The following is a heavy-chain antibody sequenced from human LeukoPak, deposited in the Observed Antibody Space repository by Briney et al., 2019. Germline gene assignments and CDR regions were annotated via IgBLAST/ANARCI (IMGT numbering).Heavy chain of an antibody. CDR2: INHSGST. CDR3: ARGPSPHNWFDP. V-gene: IGHV4-34*01. D-gene: IGHD6-6*01. J-gene: IGHJ5*02. CDR1: GVSFSDYY. Sequence: SETLSLTCAIYGVSFSDYYWSWIRQPPGKGLEWIGEINHSGSTNYIPSLKSRVTISVDTSRNQFSLKLSSVTAADTAVYYCARGPSPHNWFDPWGQGTLVTVSS.